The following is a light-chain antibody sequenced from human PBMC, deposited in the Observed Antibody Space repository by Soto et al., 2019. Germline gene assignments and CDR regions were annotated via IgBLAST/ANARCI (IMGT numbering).Light chain of an antibody. J-gene: IGLJ2*01. CDR2: YDS. CDR3: QVWDSSSDVV. V-gene: IGLV3-21*04. CDR1: NIGTKR. Sequence: SYELTQPHSVSVAPGKTARITCGGNNIGTKRVHWYQQKPGQAPVLVIYYDSDRPSGIPERFSGSNSGNTATLTVSRVEAWDQADYFCQVWDSSSDVVFGGGTKLTVL.